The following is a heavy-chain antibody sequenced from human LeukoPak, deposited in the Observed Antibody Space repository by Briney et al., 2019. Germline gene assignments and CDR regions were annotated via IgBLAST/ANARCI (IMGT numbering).Heavy chain of an antibody. D-gene: IGHD4-17*01. Sequence: ASVKVSCKASGYTFTSYDINWVRHATGQGLEWMGWTNPSSGNTGYTQRFQAKVPRNRNTSISTAYLELSSLRSEDTAVYYCARKVHGDYIFDYGGQGPVVSVS. V-gene: IGHV1-8*01. J-gene: IGHJ4*02. CDR1: GYTFTSYD. CDR3: ARKVHGDYIFDY. CDR2: TNPSSGNT.